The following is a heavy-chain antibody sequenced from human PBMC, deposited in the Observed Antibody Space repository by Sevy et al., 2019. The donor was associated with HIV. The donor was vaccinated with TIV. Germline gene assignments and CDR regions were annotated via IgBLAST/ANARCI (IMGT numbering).Heavy chain of an antibody. CDR3: ARDLKESDYYGMDV. V-gene: IGHV4-4*02. J-gene: IGHJ6*02. CDR2: IYHSGNT. CDR1: GGSITSHNW. Sequence: SETLSLTCAVSGGSITSHNWWSWVRQPPGKGLEWIGEIYHSGNTNYNPSLESRVTISVDKSNNQFYLKLSSVTAADTAVYYCARDLKESDYYGMDVWGQGTTVTVSS.